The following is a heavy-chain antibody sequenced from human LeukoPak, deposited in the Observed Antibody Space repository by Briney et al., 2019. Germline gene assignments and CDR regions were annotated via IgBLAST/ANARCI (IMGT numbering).Heavy chain of an antibody. CDR1: GFTFTRSG. CDR3: ARDAPGTPFDY. V-gene: IGHV3-33*01. CDR2: IWHDGGGK. Sequence: GGSLRLSCAASGFTFTRSGMHWVRQAPGKGLEWVAIIWHDGGGKYYANSVKGRFTISRDNSRDTLFLQMNSLRADDTAVYYCARDAPGTPFDYWGQGTLVTVSS. D-gene: IGHD2-15*01. J-gene: IGHJ4*02.